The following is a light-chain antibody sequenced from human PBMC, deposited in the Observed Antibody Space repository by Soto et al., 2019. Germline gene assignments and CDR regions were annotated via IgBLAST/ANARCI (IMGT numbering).Light chain of an antibody. CDR3: VLFLGSGISV. V-gene: IGLV8-61*01. CDR1: SGSVSTNYY. Sequence: QTVVTQESSFSVSPGGTVTLTCGLSSGSVSTNYYPSWYQQTPGRPPRMLIYNTHTRSSGVPDRFSGSILGNKAALTITGAQADDEADYYCVLFLGSGISVFGGGTKLTVL. J-gene: IGLJ2*01. CDR2: NTH.